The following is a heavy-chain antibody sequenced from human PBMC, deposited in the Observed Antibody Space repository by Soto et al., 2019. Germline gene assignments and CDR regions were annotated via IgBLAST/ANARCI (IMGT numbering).Heavy chain of an antibody. CDR1: GYSFTSYW. Sequence: PGESLKISCKGSGYSFTSYWIGWVRQMPGKGLEWMGIIYPGDSHTRYSPSFQGQVTISADKSISTASLQWSSLKASDTAMYYCARWSKRQETWQQPLASGPGFHYFDYWGQGTLVTVSS. V-gene: IGHV5-51*01. CDR3: ARWSKRQETWQQPLASGPGFHYFDY. CDR2: IYPGDSHT. J-gene: IGHJ4*02. D-gene: IGHD1-1*01.